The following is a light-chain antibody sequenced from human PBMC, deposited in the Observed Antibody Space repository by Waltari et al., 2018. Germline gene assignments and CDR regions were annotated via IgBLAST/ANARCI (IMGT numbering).Light chain of an antibody. CDR2: YNSDAEK. CDR1: SDINVRDFH. Sequence: QPVLNQPPSSSASPGESARLTCTLPSDINVRDFHIYCYQQKPGSPPRFLLYYNSDAEKAQGSGVPSRFSGSKDASANAGILLISGLQSEDEADYYCMFWPSNVWVFGGGTKLTVL. V-gene: IGLV5-37*01. CDR3: MFWPSNVWV. J-gene: IGLJ3*02.